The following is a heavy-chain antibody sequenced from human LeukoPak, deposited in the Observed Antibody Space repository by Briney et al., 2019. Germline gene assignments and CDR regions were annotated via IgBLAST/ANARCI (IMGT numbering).Heavy chain of an antibody. D-gene: IGHD2-15*01. CDR1: GGSISSSSYY. CDR2: IYYSGST. CDR3: ARGYCSGGSCYGYDDAFDI. J-gene: IGHJ3*02. V-gene: IGHV4-61*01. Sequence: SETLSLTCTVSGGSISSSSYYWSWIRQPPGKGLEWIGYIYYSGSTNYNPSLKSRVTISVDTSKNQFSLKLSSVTAADTAVYYCARGYCSGGSCYGYDDAFDIWGQGTMVAVSS.